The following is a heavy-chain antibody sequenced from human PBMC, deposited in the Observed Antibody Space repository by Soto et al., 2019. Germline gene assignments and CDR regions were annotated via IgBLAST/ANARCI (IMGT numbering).Heavy chain of an antibody. Sequence: SETLYLTCAVYGGPISRSNWWSWVSNPPGKGLAWIGEIYHSGSTNYNPSLKSRVTISVDKSKNQFSLKLSSVTAADTAVYYCARTPMINGPFDYWGQGTLVTVS. CDR3: ARTPMINGPFDY. D-gene: IGHD3-22*01. CDR1: GGPISRSNW. V-gene: IGHV4-4*02. J-gene: IGHJ4*02. CDR2: IYHSGST.